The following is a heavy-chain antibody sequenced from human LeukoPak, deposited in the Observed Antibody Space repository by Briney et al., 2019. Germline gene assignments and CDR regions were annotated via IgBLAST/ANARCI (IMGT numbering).Heavy chain of an antibody. CDR2: INHSGST. CDR3: ARGVVIAPQTFDY. V-gene: IGHV4-34*01. CDR1: GGSSSGYY. D-gene: IGHD2-21*01. Sequence: ASETLSLTCAVYGGSSSGYYWSWIRQPPGKGLEWIGEINHSGSTNYNPSLKSRVTISVDTSKNQFSLKLSSVAAADTAVYYCARGVVIAPQTFDYWGQGTLVTVSS. J-gene: IGHJ4*02.